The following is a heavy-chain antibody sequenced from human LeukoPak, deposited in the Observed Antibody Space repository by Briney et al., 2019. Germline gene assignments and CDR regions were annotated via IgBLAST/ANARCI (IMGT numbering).Heavy chain of an antibody. CDR1: GFTFSKYW. V-gene: IGHV3-74*01. CDR2: INTDGTAT. D-gene: IGHD6-19*01. CDR3: ATKQWLAPPPDS. J-gene: IGHJ4*02. Sequence: GGSLRLSCAASGFTFSKYWMLWVRQAPGKGLESVSRINTDGTATAYADSVKGRFTVSRDNADNTMFLQMNSVRDEDTAVYYCATKQWLAPPPDSWGQGTPVTVSS.